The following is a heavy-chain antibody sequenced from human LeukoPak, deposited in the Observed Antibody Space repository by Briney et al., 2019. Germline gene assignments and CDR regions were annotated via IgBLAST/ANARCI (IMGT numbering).Heavy chain of an antibody. Sequence: ASVKVSCKASGYTFTSSALNWVRQAPGQGLEWMGWINTNTGNPTYAQGFTGRFVFSLDTSVSAAYLHISSLKAEDTAVYYCATDLKKGDSGCFDYWGQGTLVTVSS. CDR2: INTNTGNP. CDR3: ATDLKKGDSGCFDY. V-gene: IGHV7-4-1*02. D-gene: IGHD6-19*01. J-gene: IGHJ4*02. CDR1: GYTFTSSA.